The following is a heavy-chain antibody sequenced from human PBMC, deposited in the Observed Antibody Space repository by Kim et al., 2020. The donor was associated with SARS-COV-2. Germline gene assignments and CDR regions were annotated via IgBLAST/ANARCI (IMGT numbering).Heavy chain of an antibody. V-gene: IGHV3-23*01. J-gene: IGHJ4*02. Sequence: YADSVRGRFTNSRDNSKKTVNLQMNSLRAEDTAIYYCAKTRGSRNGYKDYWGQGTLVAVSS. D-gene: IGHD2-2*02. CDR3: AKTRGSRNGYKDY.